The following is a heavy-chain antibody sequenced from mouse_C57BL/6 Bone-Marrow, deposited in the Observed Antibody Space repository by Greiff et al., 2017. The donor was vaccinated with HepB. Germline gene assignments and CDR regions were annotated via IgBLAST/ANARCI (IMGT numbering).Heavy chain of an antibody. J-gene: IGHJ4*01. V-gene: IGHV1-7*01. CDR1: GYTFTSYW. CDR2: INPSSGYT. D-gene: IGHD1-1*01. Sequence: QVQLQQSGAELAKPGASVKLSCKASGYTFTSYWMHWVKQRPGQGLEWIGYINPSSGYTKYNQKFKDKATWTADKSSSTAYMQLSSLTYEDSAVYYCARITTVVATEAMDDWGQGTSVTVSS. CDR3: ARITTVVATEAMDD.